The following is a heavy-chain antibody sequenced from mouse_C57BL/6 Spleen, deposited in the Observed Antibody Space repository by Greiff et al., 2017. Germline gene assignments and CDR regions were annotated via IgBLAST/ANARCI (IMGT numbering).Heavy chain of an antibody. CDR1: GYTFTDSY. CDR2: INPNNGGT. D-gene: IGHD1-1*01. J-gene: IGHJ1*03. V-gene: IGHV1-26*01. Sequence: EVQLQQSGPELVKPGASVKISCKASGYTFTDSYMNWVKQSHGKSLEWIGDINPNNGGTSYNQKFKGKATLTVDKSSSTAYMEFRSLTSEDSAVYYCARTFTTVVATRYFDVWGTGTTVTVSS. CDR3: ARTFTTVVATRYFDV.